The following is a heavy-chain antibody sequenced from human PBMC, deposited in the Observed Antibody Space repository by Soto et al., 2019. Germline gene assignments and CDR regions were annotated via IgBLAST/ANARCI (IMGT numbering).Heavy chain of an antibody. V-gene: IGHV1-18*01. Sequence: QVQLVQSGAEVKKPGASVKVSCKASGYTFTSYGISWVRQAPGQGLEWMGWISAYNGNTNYAQKLQGRVTMTTDTHLSKAYNELWSMRSDDTAVYYCTERLTTDYHWFDPWGQGILVNVSS. CDR1: GYTFTSYG. CDR3: TERLTTDYHWFDP. J-gene: IGHJ5*02. D-gene: IGHD3-16*01. CDR2: ISAYNGNT.